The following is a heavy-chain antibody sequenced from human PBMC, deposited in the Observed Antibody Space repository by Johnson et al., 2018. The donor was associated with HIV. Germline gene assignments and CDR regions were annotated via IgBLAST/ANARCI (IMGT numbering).Heavy chain of an antibody. Sequence: VQLVESGGGVVQPGRSLKLSCAASGFTFSSYAMHWVRQAPGQGLVWVSRIVSDVSSAIYTDSVTGRFTISRDNTKNTLYLHMNSLRAEDTAVYYCARDQSNGWNRGAFDIWGQGT. D-gene: IGHD6-19*01. J-gene: IGHJ3*02. CDR1: GFTFSSYA. V-gene: IGHV3-74*01. CDR3: ARDQSNGWNRGAFDI. CDR2: IVSDVSSA.